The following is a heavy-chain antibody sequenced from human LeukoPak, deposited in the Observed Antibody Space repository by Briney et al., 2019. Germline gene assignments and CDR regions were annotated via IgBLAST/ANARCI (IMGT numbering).Heavy chain of an antibody. CDR2: IRSSSRYI. Sequence: GGSLRLSCAASGFTFSNYGMNWVRQAPGKGLEWVSSIRSSSRYIFYADSLKGRFTISRDNAKNSLYLQMDSLRAEDTALYYCARDRDGYNHDAFDIWGQGTLVTVSS. CDR1: GFTFSNYG. J-gene: IGHJ3*02. CDR3: ARDRDGYNHDAFDI. V-gene: IGHV3-21*01. D-gene: IGHD5-24*01.